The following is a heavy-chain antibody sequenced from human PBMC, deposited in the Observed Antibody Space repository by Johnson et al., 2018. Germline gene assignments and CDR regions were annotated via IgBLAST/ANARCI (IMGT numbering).Heavy chain of an antibody. D-gene: IGHD3-10*01. CDR2: INPMSGTP. J-gene: IGHJ1*01. Sequence: QVQLVESGAEVKTPGSSVKVSCMVSGGIFSNKAISWVRQAPGHGLEWMGRINPMSGTPNYARKFQDRVTITADDSTSRAYRELSSLRSEDTAVYYCARSAYYSHTGYFQHWGQGTLVTFSS. V-gene: IGHV1-69*18. CDR3: ARSAYYSHTGYFQH. CDR1: GGIFSNKA.